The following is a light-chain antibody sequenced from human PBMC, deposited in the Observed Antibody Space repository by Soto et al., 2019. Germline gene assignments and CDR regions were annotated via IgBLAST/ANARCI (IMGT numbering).Light chain of an antibody. CDR3: AARDDSLNAVI. V-gene: IGLV1-44*01. Sequence: QSVLTQSPSASGTPGQRVTISCSGSSSNIGSHSVDWYQQLPGTAPKLLIFRNNQRPSGVPGRFSGSKSGTSASLAISGLQSEDEADYYCAARDDSLNAVIFGGGTKLTVL. CDR1: SSNIGSHS. CDR2: RNN. J-gene: IGLJ2*01.